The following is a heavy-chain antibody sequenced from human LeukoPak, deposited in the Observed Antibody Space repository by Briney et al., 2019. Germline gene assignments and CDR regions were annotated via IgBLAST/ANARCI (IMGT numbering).Heavy chain of an antibody. J-gene: IGHJ3*02. CDR3: ARPRVDGQWLAHDAFDI. V-gene: IGHV5-51*01. CDR1: GYSFTSYW. D-gene: IGHD6-19*01. CDR2: IYPGDSDT. Sequence: GESLKISCKGSGYSFTSYWIGWVRQMPGKGLEWMGIIYPGDSDTRYSPSFQGQVTISADKSISTAYLQWSSLKASDTAMYYCARPRVDGQWLAHDAFDIWGQGTMVTVSS.